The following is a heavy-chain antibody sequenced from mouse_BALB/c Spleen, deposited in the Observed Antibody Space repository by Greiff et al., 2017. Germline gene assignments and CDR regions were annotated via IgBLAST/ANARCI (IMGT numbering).Heavy chain of an antibody. CDR1: GFTFSSYA. Sequence: EVKVVESGGGLVKPGGSLKLSCAASGFTFSSYAMSWVRQTPEKRLEWVASISSGGSTYYPDSVKGRFTISRDNARNILYLQMSSLRSEDTAMYYCAREDSSYYFDYWGQGTTLTVSS. CDR2: ISSGGST. CDR3: AREDSSYYFDY. V-gene: IGHV5-6-5*01. J-gene: IGHJ2*01.